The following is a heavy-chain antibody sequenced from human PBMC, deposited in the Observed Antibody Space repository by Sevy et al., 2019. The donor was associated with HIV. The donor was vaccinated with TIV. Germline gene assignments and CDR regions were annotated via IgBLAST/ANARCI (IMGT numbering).Heavy chain of an antibody. J-gene: IGHJ4*02. D-gene: IGHD6-13*01. CDR3: ATCSSSLRYLDY. CDR2: ISAYNGNT. V-gene: IGHV1-18*01. CDR1: GYTFTSYG. Sequence: AAVKVSCKASGYTFTSYGISWVRQAPGQGLEWMGWISAYNGNTNYAQKLQGRVTMTTDTSTSTAYMELRSLRSDDTAVYYCATCSSSLRYLDYWGQGTTVTVSS.